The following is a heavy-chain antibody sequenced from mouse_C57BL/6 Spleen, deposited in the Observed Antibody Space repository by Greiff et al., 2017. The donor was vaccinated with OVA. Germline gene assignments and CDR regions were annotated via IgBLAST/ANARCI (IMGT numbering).Heavy chain of an antibody. CDR2: IYPGSGST. D-gene: IGHD2-5*01. Sequence: QVQLQQPGAELVKPGASVKMSCKASGYTFTSYWITWVKQRPGQGLEWIGDIYPGSGSTNYNEKFKSKATLTVDTSSSTAYMQLSSLTSEDSAVYYCARGPYSNWYCDVWGTGTTVTVSS. CDR1: GYTFTSYW. V-gene: IGHV1-55*01. J-gene: IGHJ1*03. CDR3: ARGPYSNWYCDV.